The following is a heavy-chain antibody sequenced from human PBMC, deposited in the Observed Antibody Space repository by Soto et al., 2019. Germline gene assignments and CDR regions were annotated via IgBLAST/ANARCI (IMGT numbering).Heavy chain of an antibody. D-gene: IGHD2-15*01. Sequence: QVQLVQSGAEVKKPGSSVKVSCKASGGTFSSYTISWVRQAPGQGLEWMGRIIPILGIANYAQKFQGRVTYGPKFNGRLTSTAEQSTSTAYMEMSSLRAEDTALYHCAEGLWAYCSGGSCHHHYYGMDFRGHGTTVTDFS. CDR2: IIPILGIA. V-gene: IGHV1-69*02. CDR1: GGTFSSYT. CDR3: AEGLWAYCSGGSCHHHYYGMDF. J-gene: IGHJ6*02.